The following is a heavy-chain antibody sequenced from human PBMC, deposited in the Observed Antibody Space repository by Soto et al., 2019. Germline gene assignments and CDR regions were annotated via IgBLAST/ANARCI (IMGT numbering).Heavy chain of an antibody. V-gene: IGHV4-39*01. Sequence: SETLSLTCTVSGGSISSSSYYWGWIRQPPGKGLEWIGSIYYSGSTYYNPSLKSRVTISVDTSKNQFSLKLSSVTAADTAVYYCARLRYSSGWYGGDYFDYWGQGTLVTVSS. CDR3: ARLRYSSGWYGGDYFDY. CDR1: GGSISSSSYY. D-gene: IGHD6-19*01. J-gene: IGHJ4*02. CDR2: IYYSGST.